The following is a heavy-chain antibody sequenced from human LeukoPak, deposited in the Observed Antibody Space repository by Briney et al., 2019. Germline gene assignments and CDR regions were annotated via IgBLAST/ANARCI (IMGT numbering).Heavy chain of an antibody. D-gene: IGHD3-22*01. CDR2: IYHSGST. CDR1: GYSISSGYY. V-gene: IGHV4-38-2*01. J-gene: IGHJ1*01. CDR3: ARTEYYYDSSGYTAEYFXX. Sequence: SETLSLTCAVSGYSISSGYYWGWIRQPPGKGLEWIGSIYHSGSTYYNPSLKSRVTISVDTSKNQFSLKLSSVTAADTAVYYCARTEYYYDSSGYTAEYFXXWGQGTLVT.